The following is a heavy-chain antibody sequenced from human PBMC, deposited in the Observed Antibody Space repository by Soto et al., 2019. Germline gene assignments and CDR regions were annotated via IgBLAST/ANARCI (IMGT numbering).Heavy chain of an antibody. CDR1: GFTFSSYW. D-gene: IGHD2-2*02. CDR2: IKQDGSEK. CDR3: ARDCSSTSCYKGGIYFDY. V-gene: IGHV3-7*03. Sequence: GGSLRLSCAASGFTFSSYWISWVRQAPGKGLEWVANIKQDGSEKYYVDSVKGRFTISRDNAKNSLYLQMNSLRAEDTAVYYCARDCSSTSCYKGGIYFDYWGQGTLVTVSS. J-gene: IGHJ4*02.